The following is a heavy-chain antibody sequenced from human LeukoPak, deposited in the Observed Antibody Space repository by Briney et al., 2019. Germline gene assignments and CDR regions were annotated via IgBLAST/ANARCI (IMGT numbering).Heavy chain of an antibody. V-gene: IGHV3-33*01. CDR2: IWYDGSSK. Sequence: GGSLRLSCAASGFTFSSYGMHWVRQAPGKGLEWVAVIWYDGSSKYYADSVKGRFTISRDNSKNTLYLQMNSLRAEGTAVYYCARADLPGIAAAGTDYWGQGTLVTVSS. CDR1: GFTFSSYG. J-gene: IGHJ4*02. D-gene: IGHD6-13*01. CDR3: ARADLPGIAAAGTDY.